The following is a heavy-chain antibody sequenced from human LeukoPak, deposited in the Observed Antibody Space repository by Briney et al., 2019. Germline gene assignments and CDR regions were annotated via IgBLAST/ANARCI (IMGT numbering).Heavy chain of an antibody. CDR3: AREGTVPPNDGYYFDY. V-gene: IGHV4-38-2*02. Sequence: PSETLSLTCTVSGYSISSGYYWGWIRQPPGKGLEWVGNIYHSGSTDSNPSLKRRVTISVDTSKNQFSLKLSSVTAADTAVYYCAREGTVPPNDGYYFDYWGQGTLVTVSS. CDR2: IYHSGST. J-gene: IGHJ4*02. CDR1: GYSISSGYY. D-gene: IGHD1-1*01.